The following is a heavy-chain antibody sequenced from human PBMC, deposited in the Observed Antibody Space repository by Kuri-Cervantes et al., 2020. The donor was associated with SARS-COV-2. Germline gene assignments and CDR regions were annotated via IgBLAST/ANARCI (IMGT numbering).Heavy chain of an antibody. CDR1: GFTFSSYS. CDR2: IYSGGST. Sequence: GGSLRLSCAASGFTFSSYSMNWVRQAPGKGLEWVSVIYSGGSTYYADSVKGRFTISRDNSKNSLYLQMNSLRTEDTALYYCAKDRGAYDFWSGYRIDYWGQGTLVTVSS. CDR3: AKDRGAYDFWSGYRIDY. V-gene: IGHV3-43*01. J-gene: IGHJ4*02. D-gene: IGHD3-3*01.